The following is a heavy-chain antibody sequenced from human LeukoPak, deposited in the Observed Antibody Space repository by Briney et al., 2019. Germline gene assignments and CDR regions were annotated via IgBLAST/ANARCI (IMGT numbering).Heavy chain of an antibody. Sequence: PSETLPLTCAVYGGSFSGYYWSWIRQPPGKGLEWIGEINHSGSTNYNPSLKSRVTISVDTSKNQFSLKLSSVTAADTAVYYCARDPPYYYDSSGPFDYWGQGTLVTVSS. J-gene: IGHJ4*02. D-gene: IGHD3-22*01. CDR3: ARDPPYYYDSSGPFDY. V-gene: IGHV4-34*01. CDR2: INHSGST. CDR1: GGSFSGYY.